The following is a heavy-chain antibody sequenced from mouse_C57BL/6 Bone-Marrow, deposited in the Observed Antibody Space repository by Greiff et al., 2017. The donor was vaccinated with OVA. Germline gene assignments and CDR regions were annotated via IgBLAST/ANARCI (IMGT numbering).Heavy chain of an antibody. J-gene: IGHJ1*03. CDR2: IDPENGDT. CDR1: GFNIKDDY. Sequence: EVHLVESGAELVRPGASVKLSCTASGFNIKDDYMHWVKQRPEQGLEWIGWIDPENGDTEYASKFQGKATITADTSSNTAYLQLSSLTSEDTAVYYCIWYFDVWGTGTTVTVSS. V-gene: IGHV14-4*01. CDR3: IWYFDV.